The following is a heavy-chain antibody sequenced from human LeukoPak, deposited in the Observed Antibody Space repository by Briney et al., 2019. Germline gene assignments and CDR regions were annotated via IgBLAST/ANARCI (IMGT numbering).Heavy chain of an antibody. D-gene: IGHD2-15*01. CDR3: ARDPVGYCSGGSCSRGDY. J-gene: IGHJ4*02. V-gene: IGHV3-21*01. CDR2: ISSSSSYI. CDR1: GFSFSSYS. Sequence: PGGSLRLSCAASGFSFSSYSMNWVRQAPGKGLEWVSSISSSSSYIYYADSVKGRFTISRDNAKNSLYLQMNSLRAEDTAVYYCARDPVGYCSGGSCSRGDYWGQGTLVTVSS.